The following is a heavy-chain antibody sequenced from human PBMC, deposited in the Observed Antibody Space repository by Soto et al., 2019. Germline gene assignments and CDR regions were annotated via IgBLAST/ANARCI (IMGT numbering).Heavy chain of an antibody. Sequence: QVQLVESGGGVVQPGRSLRLSCEASGFTFSSYGMHWVRQAPGKGLEWVAVISYDGSNKYYADSVKGRFTISRDNSKNTLYLYMNSLRAEDTAVYYCAKGRRYYYDSSGYHLDYWGQGTLVTVSS. J-gene: IGHJ4*02. CDR1: GFTFSSYG. D-gene: IGHD3-22*01. CDR2: ISYDGSNK. CDR3: AKGRRYYYDSSGYHLDY. V-gene: IGHV3-30*18.